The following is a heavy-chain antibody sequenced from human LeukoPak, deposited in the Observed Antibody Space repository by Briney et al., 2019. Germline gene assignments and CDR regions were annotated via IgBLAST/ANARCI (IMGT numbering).Heavy chain of an antibody. CDR3: ARDLGPGRAFDI. CDR1: GGTFSSYA. CDR2: IIPIFGTA. D-gene: IGHD3-16*01. Sequence: GASVKVSCKASGGTFSSYAISWVRQSPGQGLEWMGGIIPIFGTANYAQKFQGSVTITADESTSTAYMELSSLRSEDTAVYYCARDLGPGRAFDIWGQGTMVTVSS. V-gene: IGHV1-69*13. J-gene: IGHJ3*02.